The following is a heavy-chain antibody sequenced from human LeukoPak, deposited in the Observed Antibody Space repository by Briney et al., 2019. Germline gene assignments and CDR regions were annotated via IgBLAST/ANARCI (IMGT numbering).Heavy chain of an antibody. D-gene: IGHD1-26*01. J-gene: IGHJ3*02. V-gene: IGHV1-2*04. CDR1: VYTFTGYY. CDR2: INPNSGGT. CDR3: PWSYRAIDAFDI. Sequence: SVTVSCMASVYTFTGYYMHWVRQPPGQGLEWMGGINPNSGGTNYPQKVPDWATITRDTHISEAYLDVSELSYGGRDVYYLPWSYRAIDAFDIWGQGTMVTVSS.